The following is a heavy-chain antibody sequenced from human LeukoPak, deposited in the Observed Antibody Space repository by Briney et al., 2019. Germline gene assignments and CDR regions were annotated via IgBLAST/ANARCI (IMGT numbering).Heavy chain of an antibody. CDR1: GFTFSSYW. CDR3: AREPITFGGVIVPGPPDY. V-gene: IGHV3-7*01. Sequence: SGGSLRLSCAASGFTFSSYWMSWVRQAPGKGLEWVASIKQDGSEKYYVDSVKGRFAISRDNAKNSLYLQMNSLRAEDTAAYYCAREPITFGGVIVPGPPDYWGQGTLVTVSS. J-gene: IGHJ4*02. D-gene: IGHD3-16*02. CDR2: IKQDGSEK.